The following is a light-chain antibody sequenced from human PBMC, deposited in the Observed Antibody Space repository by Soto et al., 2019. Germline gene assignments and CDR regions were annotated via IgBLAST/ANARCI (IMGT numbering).Light chain of an antibody. CDR2: VAS. CDR3: QQYNNWPPDRT. J-gene: IGKJ1*01. Sequence: EIVMTQSPATLSVSPGERATLSCRASQSVGSNLACYQQKPGQAPRLLIYVASTRATGIPARFSGSGSGTEFTLTISSLQSEDFAIYFCQQYNNWPPDRTFGQGTKVEIK. V-gene: IGKV3-15*01. CDR1: QSVGSN.